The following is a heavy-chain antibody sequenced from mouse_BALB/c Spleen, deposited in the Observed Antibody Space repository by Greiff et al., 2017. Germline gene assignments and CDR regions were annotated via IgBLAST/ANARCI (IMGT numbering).Heavy chain of an antibody. CDR2: INPSNGRT. Sequence: QVQLQQPGAELVKPGASVKLSCKASGYTFTSYWMHWVKQRPGQGLEWIGEINPSNGRTNYNEKFKSKATLTVDKSSSTAYMQLSSLTSEDSAVYYCATHRYDDWFAYWGQGTLVTVSA. J-gene: IGHJ3*01. CDR1: GYTFTSYW. CDR3: ATHRYDDWFAY. D-gene: IGHD2-14*01. V-gene: IGHV1S81*02.